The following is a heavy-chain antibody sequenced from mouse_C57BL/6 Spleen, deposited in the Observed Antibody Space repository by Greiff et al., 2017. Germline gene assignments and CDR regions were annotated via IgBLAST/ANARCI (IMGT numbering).Heavy chain of an antibody. CDR1: GYAFSSSW. CDR3: AMTTVVAWYFDV. CDR2: IYPGDGDT. V-gene: IGHV1-82*01. D-gene: IGHD1-1*01. J-gene: IGHJ1*03. Sequence: VQLQQSGPELVKPGASVKISCKASGYAFSSSWMNWVKQRPGTGLEWIGRIYPGDGDTNYNGKFKGKATLTADKSSSTAYMQLSSLTSEDSAVYFCAMTTVVAWYFDVWGTGTTVTVSS.